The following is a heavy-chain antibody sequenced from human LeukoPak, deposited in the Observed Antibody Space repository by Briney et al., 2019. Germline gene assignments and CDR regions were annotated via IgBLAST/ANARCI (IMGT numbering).Heavy chain of an antibody. D-gene: IGHD2-2*01. V-gene: IGHV4-30-2*01. CDR2: FYHSGST. CDR1: GGSISSGGYS. Sequence: SQTLSLTCAVSGGSISSGGYSWRWIRQPPGKGLEWIGYFYHSGSTYYNPSLKSRVIISVDRSKNQFSLKLSSVAAADTAVYYCARSIVLLPAAIGWFDPWGQGTLVTVSS. CDR3: ARSIVLLPAAIGWFDP. J-gene: IGHJ5*02.